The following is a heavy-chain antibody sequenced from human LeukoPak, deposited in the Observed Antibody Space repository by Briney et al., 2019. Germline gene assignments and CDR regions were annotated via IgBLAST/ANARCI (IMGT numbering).Heavy chain of an antibody. CDR2: INSDGSST. V-gene: IGHV3-74*01. Sequence: PEGSLRLSCAASGFTFSSYWMHWVRQAPGKGLVWVSRINSDGSSTSYADSVKGRFTISRDNAKNTLYLQMNSLRAEDTAVYYCAREGGYGDYWFDPWGQGTLVTVSS. D-gene: IGHD4-17*01. J-gene: IGHJ5*02. CDR3: AREGGYGDYWFDP. CDR1: GFTFSSYW.